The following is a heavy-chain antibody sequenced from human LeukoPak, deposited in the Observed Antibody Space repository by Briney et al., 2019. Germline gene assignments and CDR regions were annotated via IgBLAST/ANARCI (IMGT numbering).Heavy chain of an antibody. CDR2: ISSSGSYI. J-gene: IGHJ4*02. V-gene: IGHV3-21*01. CDR1: GFTFSTFS. CDR3: ARDQQKEIDY. Sequence: GSLRLSCAASGFTFSTFSMNWVRQAPGKGLEWVSSISSSGSYISYADSVKGRFTISRDNAKNPLYLQMSSLRAEDTAVYYCARDQQKEIDYWGQGTLVTVSS.